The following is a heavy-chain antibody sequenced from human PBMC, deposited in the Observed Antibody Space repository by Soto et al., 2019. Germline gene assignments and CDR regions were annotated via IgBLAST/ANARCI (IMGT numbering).Heavy chain of an antibody. D-gene: IGHD3-9*01. J-gene: IGHJ4*02. Sequence: PGGSLRLSCAASGFTFSRCAMSWVRQAPGKGLEWVSAISGSGGSTYYADSVKGRFTISRDNSKNTLYLQMNSLRAEDTAVYYCAKGYDILTGYYSFDYWGQGTLVTVSS. CDR3: AKGYDILTGYYSFDY. CDR1: GFTFSRCA. CDR2: ISGSGGST. V-gene: IGHV3-23*01.